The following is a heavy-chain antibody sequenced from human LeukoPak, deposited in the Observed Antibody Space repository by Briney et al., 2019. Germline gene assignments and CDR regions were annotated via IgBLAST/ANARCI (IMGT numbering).Heavy chain of an antibody. D-gene: IGHD5-12*01. CDR1: GGSISSGGYS. CDR2: IYYSGST. Sequence: SETLSLTFTVSGGSISSGGYSLSWVRQHPGKGLEWIGYIYYSGSTNYNPSLKSRVTISVDTSKTQFSLKMSSVTAADTAVYYCARHDPRGYSGYGFDYWGQGTLVTVSS. V-gene: IGHV4-61*08. CDR3: ARHDPRGYSGYGFDY. J-gene: IGHJ4*02.